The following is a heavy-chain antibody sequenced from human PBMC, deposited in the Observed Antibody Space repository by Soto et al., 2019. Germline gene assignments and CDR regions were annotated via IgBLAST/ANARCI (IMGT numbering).Heavy chain of an antibody. CDR2: IYPGDHET. J-gene: IGHJ4*02. CDR3: ARSPRSSPYFDY. Sequence: PGESLKISCQSSGYTFSNFWIGWVRQLPVKGLEWMGIIYPGDHETRYSPSFHGKVTISADRSITTAYLQWNSLEASDTAFYFCARSPRSSPYFDYWGQGALVTVSS. V-gene: IGHV5-51*01. D-gene: IGHD6-13*01. CDR1: GYTFSNFW.